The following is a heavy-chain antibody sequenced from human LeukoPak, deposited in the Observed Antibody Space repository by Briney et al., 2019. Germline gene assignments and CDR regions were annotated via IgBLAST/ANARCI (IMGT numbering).Heavy chain of an antibody. CDR1: GASITTYY. CDR2: IYHSGST. Sequence: SETLSLTCTVSGASITTYYWSWIWQPPGKGLEWIGYIYHSGSTKYNLSLKSRVTISVDTSKNQFSLRLSSVTAADTAVYYCARQLYDSSGYPFDYWGQGTLVTVSS. J-gene: IGHJ4*02. CDR3: ARQLYDSSGYPFDY. D-gene: IGHD3-22*01. V-gene: IGHV4-59*08.